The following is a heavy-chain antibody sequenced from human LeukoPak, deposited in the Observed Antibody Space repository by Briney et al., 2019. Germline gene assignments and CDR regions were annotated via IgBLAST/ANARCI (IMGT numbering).Heavy chain of an antibody. J-gene: IGHJ4*02. V-gene: IGHV4-38-2*02. Sequence: SETLSLTCTVSGYSISSGYYWGWIRQPPGKGLEWIGSIYHSGSTYYNPSLKSRVTISVDTSKNQFSLKLSSVTAADTAVYYCARAGITMIVAIYYFDYWGRGTLVTVSS. D-gene: IGHD3-22*01. CDR2: IYHSGST. CDR3: ARAGITMIVAIYYFDY. CDR1: GYSISSGYY.